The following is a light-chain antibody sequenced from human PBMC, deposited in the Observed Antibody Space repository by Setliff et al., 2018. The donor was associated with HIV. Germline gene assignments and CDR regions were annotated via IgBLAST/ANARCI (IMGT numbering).Light chain of an antibody. CDR1: SSDVGGYNY. V-gene: IGLV2-11*01. CDR2: DVS. J-gene: IGLJ1*01. CDR3: CSYAGTYTSLYV. Sequence: VLTQPRSVSGSPGQSVTISCTGTSSDVGGYNYVSWYQQHPDKAPKLIIYDVSKRPSGVPDRFSGSKSGNTASLTISGLQAEDEVDYYCCSYAGTYTSLYVFGTGTKVTVL.